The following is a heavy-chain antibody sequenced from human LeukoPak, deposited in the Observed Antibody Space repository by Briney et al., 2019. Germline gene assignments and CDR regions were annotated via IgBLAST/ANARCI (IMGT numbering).Heavy chain of an antibody. CDR1: GYSFTNYW. V-gene: IGHV5-51*07. CDR3: ARGLTFGGVTNDAFDI. J-gene: IGHJ3*02. CDR2: IYPGDSDT. Sequence: GASLKISCKGSGYSFTNYWIGWVHQMPGKGLEWMGIIYPGDSDTRYSPSFQGQVTISADKSISTAYLQWSSLKASDTAMYYCARGLTFGGVTNDAFDIWGQGTMVTVSS. D-gene: IGHD3-16*01.